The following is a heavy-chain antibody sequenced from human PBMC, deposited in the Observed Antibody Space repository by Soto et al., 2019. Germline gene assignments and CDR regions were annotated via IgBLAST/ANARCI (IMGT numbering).Heavy chain of an antibody. D-gene: IGHD1-26*01. V-gene: IGHV3-7*01. CDR1: GFTFSYYW. Sequence: GGSLRLSCAASGFTFSYYWMTWVRQAPGKGLERVANIKQDGSEKYYVDSVMGRFTISRDNTNNSLFLQMNSLRVEDTAVYYCARDGVGATVYFGYLDYWGQGALVTVSS. CDR2: IKQDGSEK. CDR3: ARDGVGATVYFGYLDY. J-gene: IGHJ4*02.